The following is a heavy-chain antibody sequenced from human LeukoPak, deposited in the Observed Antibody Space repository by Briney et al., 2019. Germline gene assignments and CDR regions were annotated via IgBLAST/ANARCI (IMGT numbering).Heavy chain of an antibody. D-gene: IGHD5-24*01. CDR2: IKEDGSEK. J-gene: IGHJ4*02. CDR3: ARDDRDGYNYSAY. V-gene: IGHV3-7*04. Sequence: GGSLRLSCAASGFTFSSYWMTWVRQAPGKGLEWVANIKEDGSEKYYVDSVKGRFTISRDNAKNSLYLQMNSLRAEDSAVYYCARDDRDGYNYSAYWGQGTLVTVSS. CDR1: GFTFSSYW.